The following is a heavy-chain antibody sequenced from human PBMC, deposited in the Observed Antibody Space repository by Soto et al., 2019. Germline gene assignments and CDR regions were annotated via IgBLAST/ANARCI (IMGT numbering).Heavy chain of an antibody. CDR2: IYTSEST. V-gene: IGHV4-4*07. D-gene: IGHD4-17*01. CDR3: PRYFLHYGFVY. Sequence: SETLSLTCTVSGGSISSCYCSWIRQPAGKGLEWIGRIYTSESTNYNPSLKSRVTMSVDTSKNQFSLKLSSVTAADTAVDYCPRYFLHYGFVYWSYGSVVTVS. CDR1: GGSISSCY. J-gene: IGHJ4*01.